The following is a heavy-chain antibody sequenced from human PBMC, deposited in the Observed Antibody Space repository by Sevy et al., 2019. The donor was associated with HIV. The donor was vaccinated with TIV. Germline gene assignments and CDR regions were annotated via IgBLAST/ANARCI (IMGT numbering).Heavy chain of an antibody. D-gene: IGHD5-18*01. CDR1: GFMFNLYS. Sequence: GRSLRLSCTTSGFMFNLYSFNWVRQAPGKGLEWISFISSSGKYQFYADSVKGRFTMSRDTATNSVYLQIDSLRADDTAVYYCARDSDTYTALANYYGMDVWGQGTTVTVSS. V-gene: IGHV3-21*06. J-gene: IGHJ6*02. CDR3: ARDSDTYTALANYYGMDV. CDR2: ISSSGKYQ.